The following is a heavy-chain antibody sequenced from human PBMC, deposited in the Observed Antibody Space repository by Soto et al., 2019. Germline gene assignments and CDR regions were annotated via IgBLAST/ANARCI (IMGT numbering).Heavy chain of an antibody. J-gene: IGHJ5*02. CDR3: AREIPTFGVAAWFDP. V-gene: IGHV4-59*01. D-gene: IGHD3-16*01. CDR1: GGSISIYY. CDR2: IYYSGST. Sequence: PSGTLSLTFTVSGGSISIYYWSWIRQPPGKGLEWIGYIYYSGSTNYNPSLKSRVTISVDTSKNQFSLKLSSVTAADTAVYYCAREIPTFGVAAWFDPWGQGTLVTVSS.